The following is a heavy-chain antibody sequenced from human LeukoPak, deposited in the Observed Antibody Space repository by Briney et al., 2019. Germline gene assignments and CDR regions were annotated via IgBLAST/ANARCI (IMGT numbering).Heavy chain of an antibody. CDR2: ISYDGSNK. J-gene: IGHJ4*02. Sequence: GGSLRLSCAASAFTFSSYALHWVRQAPGKGLEWVAVISYDGSNKYYADSVKGRFTISRDNSKNTLYLQMNSLRAEDTAVYYCAKDLDYDSSGPFDHWGQGTLVTVSS. V-gene: IGHV3-30*18. CDR1: AFTFSSYA. D-gene: IGHD3-22*01. CDR3: AKDLDYDSSGPFDH.